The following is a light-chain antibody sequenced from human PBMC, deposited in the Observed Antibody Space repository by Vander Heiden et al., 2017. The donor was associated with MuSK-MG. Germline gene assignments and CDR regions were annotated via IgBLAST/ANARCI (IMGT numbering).Light chain of an antibody. Sequence: QSVLTQPPSASGTPGQRVTISCSGSSSNIGSNPVNWYQQLPGTAPNLLIYSNNQRPSGVPDRFSGSKSGTSASLAISGLQSEDEADYYCAAWDDSLNGPVFGGETKLTVL. CDR3: AAWDDSLNGPV. CDR1: SSNIGSNP. V-gene: IGLV1-44*01. CDR2: SNN. J-gene: IGLJ2*01.